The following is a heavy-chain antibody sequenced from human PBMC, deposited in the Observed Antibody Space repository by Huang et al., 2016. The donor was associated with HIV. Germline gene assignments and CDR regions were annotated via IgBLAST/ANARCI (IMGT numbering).Heavy chain of an antibody. CDR2: INHSGST. Sequence: QVQLQQWGAGLLKPSETLSLTCAVYGGSFSGYYWSWIRQPPGKGQEGIGEINHSGSTNYNPALKRRVTISIDTSKNQFSLKLSSVTAADTAVYYCARYGGNYYYYYGMDVWGQGTTVTVSS. CDR3: ARYGGNYYYYYGMDV. J-gene: IGHJ6*02. D-gene: IGHD2-15*01. V-gene: IGHV4-34*01. CDR1: GGSFSGYY.